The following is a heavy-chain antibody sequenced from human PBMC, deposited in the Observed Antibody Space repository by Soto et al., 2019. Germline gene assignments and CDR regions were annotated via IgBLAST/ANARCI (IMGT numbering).Heavy chain of an antibody. CDR3: ARANYYDSSGYYIPDAFDI. Sequence: SETLSLTCAVSGGSISSSNWWSWVRQPPGKGLEWIGEIYHSGSTNYNPSLKSRVTISVDKSKNQFSLKLSSVTAADTAVYYCARANYYDSSGYYIPDAFDIWGQGTMVT. CDR2: IYHSGST. D-gene: IGHD3-22*01. CDR1: GGSISSSNW. J-gene: IGHJ3*02. V-gene: IGHV4-4*02.